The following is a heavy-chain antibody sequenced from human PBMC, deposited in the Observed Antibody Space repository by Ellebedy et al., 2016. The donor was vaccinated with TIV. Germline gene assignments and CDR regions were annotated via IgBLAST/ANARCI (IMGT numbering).Heavy chain of an antibody. J-gene: IGHJ4*02. CDR2: IGASGAIT. CDR3: AKAGRGTTPRYFDF. V-gene: IGHV3-23*01. CDR1: GITFSSYP. D-gene: IGHD1-26*01. Sequence: GESLKISCAASGITFSSYPMSWVRQAPGKGLEWVSAIGASGAITSYADSLKGRFTISRDNSKNTLYLQMNRLRAEDTAFYYCAKAGRGTTPRYFDFWGQGTLVTVSS.